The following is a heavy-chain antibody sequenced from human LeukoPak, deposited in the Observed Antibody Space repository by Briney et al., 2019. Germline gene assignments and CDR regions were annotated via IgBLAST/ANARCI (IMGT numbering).Heavy chain of an antibody. CDR2: IYYSGST. V-gene: IGHV4-59*01. CDR1: GGSISSYC. CDR3: AREKQGIAAAGTDYYGMDV. D-gene: IGHD6-13*01. J-gene: IGHJ6*02. Sequence: PSETLSLTCTVSGGSISSYCWSWIRQPPGKGLEWIGYIYYSGSTNYNPSLKSRVTISVDTSKNQFSLKLSSVTAADTAVYYCAREKQGIAAAGTDYYGMDVWGQGTTVTVSS.